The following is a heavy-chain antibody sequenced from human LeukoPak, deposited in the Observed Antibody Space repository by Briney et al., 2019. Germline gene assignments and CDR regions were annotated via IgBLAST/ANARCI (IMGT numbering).Heavy chain of an antibody. CDR2: INSDGSST. CDR1: GFTFSSYW. D-gene: IGHD3-3*01. CDR3: ARTDFWSGYSLDY. J-gene: IGHJ4*02. Sequence: QTGGSLRLSCAASGFTFSSYWMHWVRQAPGKGLVWVSRINSDGSSTSYADSVKGRFTISRDNSKNTLYLQMNSLRGEDTAVYYCARTDFWSGYSLDYWGQGTLVTVSS. V-gene: IGHV3-74*01.